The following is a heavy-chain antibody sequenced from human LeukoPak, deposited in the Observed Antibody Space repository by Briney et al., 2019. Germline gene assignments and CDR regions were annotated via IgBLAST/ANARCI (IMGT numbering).Heavy chain of an antibody. D-gene: IGHD3-3*02. CDR1: GYSFTSYW. Sequence: GESLKISCQGSGYSFTSYWIGWVRQMPGKGLEWMGFIYPGDSDTRYSPSFQGQVIISADKSISTAYLQWSSLKASDTAIYYCTRRPHFSNANYYFDYWGRGTLVTVSS. CDR3: TRRPHFSNANYYFDY. J-gene: IGHJ4*02. V-gene: IGHV5-51*01. CDR2: IYPGDSDT.